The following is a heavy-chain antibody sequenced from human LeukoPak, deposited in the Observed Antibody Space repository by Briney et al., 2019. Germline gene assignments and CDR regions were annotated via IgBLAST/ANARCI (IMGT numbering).Heavy chain of an antibody. D-gene: IGHD1/OR15-1a*01. CDR1: GFTFSSYS. CDR2: ISISSSYI. Sequence: GGSLRPSWAAFGFTFSSYSMNWVRQPPGKGLEWGSSISISSSYIYYADSVKGRFTISRDNAKNSLYLQMNSLRAEDTAVYYCARDRMGTGPTTVDYWGQGTLVTVSS. CDR3: ARDRMGTGPTTVDY. J-gene: IGHJ4*02. V-gene: IGHV3-21*01.